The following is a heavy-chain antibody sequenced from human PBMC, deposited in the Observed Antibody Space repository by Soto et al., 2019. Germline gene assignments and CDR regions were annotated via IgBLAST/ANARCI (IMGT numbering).Heavy chain of an antibody. CDR2: IWYDGSNK. CDR3: ARDIGYDSSGYYFPTWRDTYYYYYGMDV. V-gene: IGHV3-33*01. CDR1: GFTFSSYG. D-gene: IGHD3-22*01. J-gene: IGHJ6*02. Sequence: PGGSLRLSCAASGFTFSSYGMHWVRQAPGKGLEWVAVIWYDGSNKYYADSVKGRFTISRDNSKNTLYLQMNSLGAEDTAVYYCARDIGYDSSGYYFPTWRDTYYYYYGMDVWGQGTTVTVSS.